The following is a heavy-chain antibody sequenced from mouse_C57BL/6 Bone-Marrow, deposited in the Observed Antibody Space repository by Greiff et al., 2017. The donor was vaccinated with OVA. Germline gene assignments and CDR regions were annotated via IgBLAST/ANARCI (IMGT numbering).Heavy chain of an antibody. J-gene: IGHJ4*01. CDR2: IYPGDGDT. D-gene: IGHD1-1*01. CDR3: ARSYYYYSSYWAMDY. V-gene: IGHV1-80*01. Sequence: QVQLQQSGAELVKPGASVKISCKASGYAFSSYWMNWVKQRPGKGLEWIGQIYPGDGDTNYNGKFKGKATLTADTSSSTAYMQLSSLTSEDSAIYFCARSYYYYSSYWAMDYWGQGTSVTVSS. CDR1: GYAFSSYW.